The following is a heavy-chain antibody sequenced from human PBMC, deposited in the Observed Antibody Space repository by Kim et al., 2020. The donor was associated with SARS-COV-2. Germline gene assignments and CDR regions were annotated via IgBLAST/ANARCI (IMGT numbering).Heavy chain of an antibody. J-gene: IGHJ6*03. D-gene: IGHD3-3*01. CDR2: ISYDGSNK. Sequence: GGSLRLSCAASGFTFSSYGMHWVRQAPGKGLEWVAVISYDGSNKYYADSVKGRFTISRDNSKNTLYLQMNSLRAEDTAVYYCAKDQQQVGFGVVSYYYYYMDVWGKGTTVTVSS. CDR3: AKDQQQVGFGVVSYYYYYMDV. CDR1: GFTFSSYG. V-gene: IGHV3-30*18.